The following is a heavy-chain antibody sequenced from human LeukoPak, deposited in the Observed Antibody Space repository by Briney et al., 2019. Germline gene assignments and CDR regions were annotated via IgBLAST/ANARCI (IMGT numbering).Heavy chain of an antibody. CDR3: ARDPITGDRFDY. CDR1: GDTVSSNRAA. D-gene: IGHD7-27*01. V-gene: IGHV6-1*01. Sequence: SQTLSLTRAISGDTVSSNRAAWNWIRQSPSRGLEWLGRTYYRTKWYYGYAPSVKSRITINPDTSKNQFSLQLNSVTPEDTAVYYCARDPITGDRFDYWGQGTLVSVSS. J-gene: IGHJ4*02. CDR2: TYYRTKWYY.